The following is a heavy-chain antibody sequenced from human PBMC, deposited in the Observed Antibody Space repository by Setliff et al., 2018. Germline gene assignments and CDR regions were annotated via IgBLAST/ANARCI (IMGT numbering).Heavy chain of an antibody. CDR1: GYTFSANA. Sequence: GASVKVSCKASGYTFSANAIHWVRQAPGQRLEWMGFIYTDNGNTKYSKNFQDRVVITRDTSASTAYMELSSLTSEDTAVYFCARGSRGFDYWGQGALVTVSS. CDR3: ARGSRGFDY. J-gene: IGHJ4*02. CDR2: IYTDNGNT. V-gene: IGHV1-3*04.